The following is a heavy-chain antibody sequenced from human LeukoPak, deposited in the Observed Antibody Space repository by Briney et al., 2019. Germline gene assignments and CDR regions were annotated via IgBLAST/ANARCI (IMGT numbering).Heavy chain of an antibody. J-gene: IGHJ4*02. CDR2: ISSSSTYI. CDR1: GFTFSTYS. V-gene: IGHV3-21*01. D-gene: IGHD2-2*01. CDR3: ARDFRYCDSTSCYEFDY. Sequence: PGGSLRLCCAASGFTFSTYSLNWVRQAPGKGLEWVSSISSSSTYIYYADSVKGRFTVSRDNSKNMLYLQMNSLRAEDTAVYYCARDFRYCDSTSCYEFDYWGQGTLVTVS.